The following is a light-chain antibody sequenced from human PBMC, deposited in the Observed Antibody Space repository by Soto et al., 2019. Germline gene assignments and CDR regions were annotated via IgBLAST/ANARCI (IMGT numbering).Light chain of an antibody. J-gene: IGKJ1*01. V-gene: IGKV3-15*01. Sequence: EIVLTQSPGTVSLCPVGIGRRCCRASQSISGNYLAWYQQKPGQAPRLLIYGASTRATGIPARFSGSGSGTEFTLTISSLQSEDFAVYYCQQYNNWPPWTFGQGTKVDI. CDR2: GAS. CDR1: QSISGN. CDR3: QQYNNWPPWT.